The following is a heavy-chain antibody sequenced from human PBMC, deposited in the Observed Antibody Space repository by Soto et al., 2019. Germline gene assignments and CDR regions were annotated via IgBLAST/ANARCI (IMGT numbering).Heavy chain of an antibody. Sequence: PSGTLSLGCTVSGGSISSYYWSWIRQPPGKGLEWIGYIYYSGSTNYNPSLKSRVTISVDTSKNQFSLKLSSVTAADTAVYYCASHLLGGDHDDLGLGGYYYSYIDVWGKGTTVTVSS. V-gene: IGHV4-59*08. J-gene: IGHJ6*03. CDR2: IYYSGST. D-gene: IGHD3-16*01. CDR3: ASHLLGGDHDDLGLGGYYYSYIDV. CDR1: GGSISSYY.